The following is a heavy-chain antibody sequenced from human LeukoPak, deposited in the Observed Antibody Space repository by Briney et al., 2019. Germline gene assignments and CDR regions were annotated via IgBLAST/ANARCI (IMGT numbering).Heavy chain of an antibody. CDR1: GYTLTELS. D-gene: IGHD6-19*01. J-gene: IGHJ6*03. Sequence: ASVKVSRKVSGYTLTELSMHWVRQAPGKGLEWMGGFDPEDGETIYAQKFQGRVTMTEDTSTDTAYMELSSLRSEDTAVYYCATTLRPGIAVAGTTPHYYYYYMDVWGKGTTVTVSS. CDR2: FDPEDGET. CDR3: ATTLRPGIAVAGTTPHYYYYYMDV. V-gene: IGHV1-24*01.